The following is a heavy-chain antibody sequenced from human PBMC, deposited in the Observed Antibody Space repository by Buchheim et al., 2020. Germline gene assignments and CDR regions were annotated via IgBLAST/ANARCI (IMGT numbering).Heavy chain of an antibody. D-gene: IGHD2-21*01. V-gene: IGHV4-30-4*01. J-gene: IGHJ4*01. CDR3: AGDPGGSDYSFLFDY. CDR2: IYFRGST. CDR1: GGSISSADYY. Sequence: QVQLQESGPGLVKPSQTLSLTCPVSGGSISSADYYWSWIRQPPRKGLEWNGLIYFRGSTYYNPSLNSRVTISLDTSKNQFSLEVSSETAADTAVYYCAGDPGGSDYSFLFDYWGQGTL.